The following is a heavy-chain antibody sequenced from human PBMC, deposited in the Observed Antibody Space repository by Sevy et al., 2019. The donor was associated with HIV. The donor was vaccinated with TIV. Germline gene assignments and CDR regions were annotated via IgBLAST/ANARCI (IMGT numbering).Heavy chain of an antibody. CDR2: ISYDGSNK. CDR1: GFTFSSYA. Sequence: GGSLRLSCAASGFTFSSYAMHWVRQAPGKGLEWVAVISYDGSNKYYADSVKGRFTISRDNSKNTLYLQMNSLGAEDTAVYYCARDLTRIFDYWGQGTLVTVSS. D-gene: IGHD3-9*01. CDR3: ARDLTRIFDY. V-gene: IGHV3-30-3*01. J-gene: IGHJ4*02.